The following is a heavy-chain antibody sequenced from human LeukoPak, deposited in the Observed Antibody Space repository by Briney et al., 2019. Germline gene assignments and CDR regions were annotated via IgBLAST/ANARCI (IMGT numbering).Heavy chain of an antibody. CDR3: ASGWEGPDY. J-gene: IGHJ4*02. D-gene: IGHD1-26*01. CDR2: INTNTGNP. CDR1: GYTFTIYA. V-gene: IGHV7-4-1*02. Sequence: ASVNVSFKASGYTFTIYAINWVRQAPGQGLEWMGWINTNTGNPTYAQGFTGRFVFSLDTSVSTAYLQISSLKAEDTAVYYCASGWEGPDYWGQGTLVTVSS.